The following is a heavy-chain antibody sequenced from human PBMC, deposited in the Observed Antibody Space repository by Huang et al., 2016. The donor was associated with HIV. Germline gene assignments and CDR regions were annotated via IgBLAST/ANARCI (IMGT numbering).Heavy chain of an antibody. CDR2: SRDSSGET. D-gene: IGHD3-22*01. CDR1: GYTFTSYG. J-gene: IGHJ3*02. CDR3: ARDPKYHRIGYYRQRRGIDI. V-gene: IGHV1-18*01. Sequence: QIQLMQSGPELKQPGASVKVSCKASGYTFTSYGITWVRQAPGQGPEWSGWSRDSSGETEYAQKFQGRVTLTTDTSTNIAYMELRSLRSDDTAKYYCARDPKYHRIGYYRQRRGIDIWGQGTMVIVSS.